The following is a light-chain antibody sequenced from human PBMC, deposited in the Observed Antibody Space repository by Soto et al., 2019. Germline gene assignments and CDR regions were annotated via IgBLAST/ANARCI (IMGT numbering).Light chain of an antibody. CDR3: ASYTSSNTEM. CDR2: DVD. J-gene: IGLJ3*02. V-gene: IGLV2-14*03. CDR1: SSDIGGYNF. Sequence: QSALTQPASVSGSPGQSITISCTGTSSDIGGYNFVSWYQQHPGKAPKLVIYDVDNRPSGVSDRFSGSKSGNTASLTISGLQAEDEADYYCASYTSSNTEMFGGGTKLTVL.